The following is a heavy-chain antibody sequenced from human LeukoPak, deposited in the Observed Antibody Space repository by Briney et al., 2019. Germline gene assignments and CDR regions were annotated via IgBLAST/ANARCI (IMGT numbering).Heavy chain of an antibody. Sequence: GGSLRLSCAASGFTFSSYAMHWVRQAPGKGLEWVAVISYDGSNKYYADSVKGRFTISRDNAKNTLYLQMNSLRPEDTAVYYCVRDFVGPDDLWGQGTLVTVSS. CDR2: ISYDGSNK. CDR1: GFTFSSYA. V-gene: IGHV3-30*04. D-gene: IGHD1-26*01. CDR3: VRDFVGPDDL. J-gene: IGHJ5*02.